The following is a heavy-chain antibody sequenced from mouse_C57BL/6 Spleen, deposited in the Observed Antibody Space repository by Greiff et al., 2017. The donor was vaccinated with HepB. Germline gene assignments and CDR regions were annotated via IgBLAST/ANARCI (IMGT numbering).Heavy chain of an antibody. D-gene: IGHD2-10*02. CDR2: IYPGDGDT. Sequence: VQLQQSGAELVKPGASVKISCKASGYAFSSYWMNWVKQRPGKGLEWIGQIYPGDGDTNYNGKFKGKATLTADKSSSTAYMQLSSLTSEDSAVYFCAGTGYDNYGFDYWGQGTTLTVSS. CDR3: AGTGYDNYGFDY. J-gene: IGHJ2*01. CDR1: GYAFSSYW. V-gene: IGHV1-80*01.